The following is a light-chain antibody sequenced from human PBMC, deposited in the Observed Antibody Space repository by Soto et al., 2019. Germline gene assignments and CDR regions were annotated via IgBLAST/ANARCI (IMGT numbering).Light chain of an antibody. Sequence: DIQMTQSPSTLSASVGDRVTITCRASQSVSTWLAWYQQKPGKAPKLLIYKASNLESGVPSRFTGSGSGTEFTLTISSLQPDDFATYYGQQYNSWTFGQGTKVDIK. CDR3: QQYNSWT. V-gene: IGKV1-5*03. CDR2: KAS. CDR1: QSVSTW. J-gene: IGKJ1*01.